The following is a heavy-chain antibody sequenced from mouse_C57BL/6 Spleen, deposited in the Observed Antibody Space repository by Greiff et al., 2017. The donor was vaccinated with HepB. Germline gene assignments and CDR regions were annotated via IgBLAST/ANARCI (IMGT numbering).Heavy chain of an antibody. CDR3: ARSLGSNYGDY. V-gene: IGHV1-54*01. J-gene: IGHJ2*01. CDR2: INPGSGGT. CDR1: GYAFTNYL. Sequence: LQESGAELVRPGTSVKVSCKASGYAFTNYLIEWVKQRPGQGLEWIGVINPGSGGTNYNEKFKGKATLTADKSSSTAYMQLSSLTSEDSAVYFCARSLGSNYGDYWGQGTTLTVSS. D-gene: IGHD2-5*01.